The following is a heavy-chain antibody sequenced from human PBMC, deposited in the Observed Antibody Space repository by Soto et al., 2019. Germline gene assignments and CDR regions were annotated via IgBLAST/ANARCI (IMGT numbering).Heavy chain of an antibody. CDR3: ASKGPRVHKGIAAAGTGSVAY. CDR2: IYHSGIT. V-gene: IGHV4-4*02. CDR1: GGSISSSNW. Sequence: QVQLQESGPGLVKPSGTLSLTCAVSGGSISSSNWWSWGRQPPGKGLEWMGEIYHSGITNYNPSLKSRVTISVDKSKNKFSLKLSSVSDADTAVYYCASKGPRVHKGIAAAGTGSVAYWGQGTLVTVSS. J-gene: IGHJ4*02. D-gene: IGHD6-13*01.